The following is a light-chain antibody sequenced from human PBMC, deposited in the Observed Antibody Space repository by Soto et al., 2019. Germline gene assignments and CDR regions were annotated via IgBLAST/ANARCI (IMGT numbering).Light chain of an antibody. J-gene: IGLJ3*02. Sequence: QTVVTQEPSFSVSPGGTVTLTCGLSSGSVSNSYHPSWYQQTPGQAPRTLIYSTNTRSPGVPERFSGSILGNKAALIITGAQADDESDYYCVLYMGSGIWVFGGGTQLTVL. V-gene: IGLV8-61*01. CDR1: SGSVSNSYH. CDR2: STN. CDR3: VLYMGSGIWV.